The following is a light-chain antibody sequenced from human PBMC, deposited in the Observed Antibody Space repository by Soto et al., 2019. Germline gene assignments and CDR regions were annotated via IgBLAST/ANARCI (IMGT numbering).Light chain of an antibody. J-gene: IGKJ3*01. CDR1: QSLLHSNGYNY. CDR3: QQYANSPFT. CDR2: LGS. V-gene: IGKV2-28*01. Sequence: DIVMTQSPLSLPVTPGEPASISCRSSQSLLHSNGYNYLDWYLQKPGQSPQLLIYLGSNRASGVPDRFSGSGSGTDFTLKISRVEPDDFAVYYCQQYANSPFTFGHGTKVDSK.